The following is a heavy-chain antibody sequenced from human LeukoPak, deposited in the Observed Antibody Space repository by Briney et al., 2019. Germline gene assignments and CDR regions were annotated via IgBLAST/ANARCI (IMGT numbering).Heavy chain of an antibody. CDR2: INPSGGST. D-gene: IGHD3-16*01. CDR1: GYTLTNYF. CDR3: ARDRERIWRRTYFDY. J-gene: IGHJ4*02. V-gene: IGHV1-46*01. Sequence: GASVKVSCKASGYTLTNYFMHWVRQAPGQGLEWMGMINPSGGSTSYAQKFQGRVTMTRDMSTSTVYMELSSLRSADTAVYYCARDRERIWRRTYFDYWGQGTLVTVSS.